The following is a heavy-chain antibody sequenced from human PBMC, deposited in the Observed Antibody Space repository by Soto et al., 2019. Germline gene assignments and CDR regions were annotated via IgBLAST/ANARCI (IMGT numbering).Heavy chain of an antibody. CDR1: GFTFSNAW. CDR3: TTDLWAKATTPYSYYGMDV. V-gene: IGHV3-15*01. CDR2: IKSKTDGGTR. Sequence: EVQLVESGGGLVKPGGSLRLSCAASGFTFSNAWMSWVRQAPGKGLEWVGRIKSKTDGGTRDYAAPVKSRFTISRDDSKNTLYLQMNSLKTEDTAVYYCTTDLWAKATTPYSYYGMDVWGQGTTVTVSS. J-gene: IGHJ6*02. D-gene: IGHD5-12*01.